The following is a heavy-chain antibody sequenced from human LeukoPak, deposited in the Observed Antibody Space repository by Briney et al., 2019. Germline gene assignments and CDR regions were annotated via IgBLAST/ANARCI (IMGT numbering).Heavy chain of an antibody. CDR3: AKSWGMVRGLITPLSFYFSGMDV. J-gene: IGHJ6*02. V-gene: IGHV3-23*01. D-gene: IGHD3-10*01. Sequence: GGSLNLSCAASGFTFSTYAMNWVRQAPGKGLEWVSAISGSGGTTYYADSVKGRFTISRDNSKNTLYLQMNSLRVEDTAVYFCAKSWGMVRGLITPLSFYFSGMDVWGQGTTVTVSS. CDR2: ISGSGGTT. CDR1: GFTFSTYA.